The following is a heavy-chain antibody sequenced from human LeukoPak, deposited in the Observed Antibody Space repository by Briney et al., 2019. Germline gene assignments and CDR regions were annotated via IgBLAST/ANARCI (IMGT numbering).Heavy chain of an antibody. CDR1: GGPISIGGYS. CDR2: IYHSGST. CDR3: ARDSIDAFDI. J-gene: IGHJ3*02. V-gene: IGHV4-30-2*01. Sequence: NPSETLSLTCAVSGGPISIGGYSWSWIRQPPGKGLEWIGYIYHSGSTYYNPSLKSRVTISVDRSKNQFSLKLSSVTAADTAVYYCARDSIDAFDIWGQGTMVTVSS.